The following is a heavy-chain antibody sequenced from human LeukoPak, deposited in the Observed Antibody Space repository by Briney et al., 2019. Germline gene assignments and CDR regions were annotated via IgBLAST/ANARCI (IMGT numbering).Heavy chain of an antibody. D-gene: IGHD2-2*01. CDR3: ARGTIVVVPAASYYYYYMDV. CDR1: GESFSGYY. J-gene: IGHJ6*03. CDR2: INHSGST. V-gene: IGHV4-34*01. Sequence: SETLSLTCAVYGESFSGYYWSWIRQPPGKGLEWIGEINHSGSTNYNPSLKSRVTISVDTSKNQFSLKLSSVTAPDTAVYYCARGTIVVVPAASYYYYYMDVWGKGTTVTVSS.